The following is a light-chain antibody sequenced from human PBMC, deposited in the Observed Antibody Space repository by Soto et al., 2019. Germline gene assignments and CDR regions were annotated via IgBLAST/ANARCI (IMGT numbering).Light chain of an antibody. CDR1: SSDVGGFNY. CDR3: ASYTTSSTYV. Sequence: QSVLTQPASVSGSPGQSIAISCTGTSSDVGGFNYVSWYQQHPGKAPKFMIFDVSSRPSGVSYRFSGSKSGNTASLTISGLQTEDEADYYCASYTTSSTYVFGTGTKVTVL. CDR2: DVS. V-gene: IGLV2-14*03. J-gene: IGLJ1*01.